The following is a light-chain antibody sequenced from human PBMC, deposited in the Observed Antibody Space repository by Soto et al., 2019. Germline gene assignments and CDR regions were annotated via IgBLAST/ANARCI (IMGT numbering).Light chain of an antibody. J-gene: IGLJ1*01. CDR1: YSDVGTFYF. CDR2: DVT. Sequence: QSVLTQPRSVSGSPGQSVTISCTGSYSDVGTFYFVSWYQQYPGKGPKLIIYDVTERPSGVPDRFSGYKSGNTAYLTISGLQAEDEADYYCCSYAGSYTYIFGSGTKVTVX. V-gene: IGLV2-11*01. CDR3: CSYAGSYTYI.